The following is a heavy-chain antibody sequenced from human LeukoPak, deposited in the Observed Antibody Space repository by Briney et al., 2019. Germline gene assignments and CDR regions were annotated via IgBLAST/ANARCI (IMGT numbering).Heavy chain of an antibody. CDR1: GFTFSSYG. J-gene: IGHJ4*02. Sequence: GGSLRLSCAASGFTFSSYGMHWVRQAPGKGLEWVAVISYDGSNKYYADSVKGRFTISRDNSKNTLYLQMNSLRAEDTAVYYCVHQQLVLGIDYWGQGTLVTVSS. V-gene: IGHV3-30*03. CDR2: ISYDGSNK. D-gene: IGHD6-13*01. CDR3: VHQQLVLGIDY.